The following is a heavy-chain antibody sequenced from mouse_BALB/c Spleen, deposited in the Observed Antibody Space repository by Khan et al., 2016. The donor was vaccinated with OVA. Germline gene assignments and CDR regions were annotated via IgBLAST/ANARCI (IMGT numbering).Heavy chain of an antibody. Sequence: QIQLVQSGAELVRPGVSVKISCKGSGYTFTDYAMHWVKQSHAKSLEWIGVISTYYGDASYNQKFKGKATMTVDNSSSTAYMELARLTSEDSAIYYCVRGSGNSRFAYWGQGTLVTVSA. V-gene: IGHV1S137*01. D-gene: IGHD1-3*01. CDR2: ISTYYGDA. CDR3: VRGSGNSRFAY. CDR1: GYTFTDYA. J-gene: IGHJ3*01.